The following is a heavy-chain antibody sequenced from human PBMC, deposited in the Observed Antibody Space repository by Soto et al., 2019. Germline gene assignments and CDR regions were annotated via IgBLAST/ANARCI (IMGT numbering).Heavy chain of an antibody. D-gene: IGHD5-18*01. V-gene: IGHV3-30-3*01. Sequence: QVQVVESGGGVVQPGRSLRLSCAASGFTFSNSAMHWVRQAPGKGLEWVAVISYDGSSKYYADSVKGRFTISRDNSKNTLDLQMNSLRAEDTAVYYCAREGNTYGFGAFAYWGQGTLVTVSS. CDR3: AREGNTYGFGAFAY. CDR2: ISYDGSSK. J-gene: IGHJ4*02. CDR1: GFTFSNSA.